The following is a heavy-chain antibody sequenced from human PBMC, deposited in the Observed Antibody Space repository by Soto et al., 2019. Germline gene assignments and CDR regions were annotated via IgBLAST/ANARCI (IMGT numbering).Heavy chain of an antibody. J-gene: IGHJ4*02. CDR1: GGSVSSGSYY. Sequence: PSETLSLTCTFSGGSVSSGSYYLSWIRQPPGKGLEWIGEINHNGSTNYSPSLNCRVTISVDTSKKQFSLKLSSVTAADTAVYYCARGSAGEEWERLRSFDYWGQGSLVTVSS. CDR2: INHNGST. D-gene: IGHD1-26*01. CDR3: ARGSAGEEWERLRSFDY. V-gene: IGHV4-39*07.